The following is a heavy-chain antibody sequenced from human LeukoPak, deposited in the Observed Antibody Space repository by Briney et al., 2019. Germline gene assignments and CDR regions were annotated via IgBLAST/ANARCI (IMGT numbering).Heavy chain of an antibody. Sequence: GGSLRLSCAASGFTFSSYWVSWVRQAPGKGLGWVANIKHDGSEKYYVDSVKGRFTISRDNAKNSLYLQMNSLRAEDTAVYYCARDWDSSSWDYWGQGTLVTVSS. D-gene: IGHD6-13*01. CDR2: IKHDGSEK. J-gene: IGHJ4*02. CDR3: ARDWDSSSWDY. V-gene: IGHV3-7*01. CDR1: GFTFSSYW.